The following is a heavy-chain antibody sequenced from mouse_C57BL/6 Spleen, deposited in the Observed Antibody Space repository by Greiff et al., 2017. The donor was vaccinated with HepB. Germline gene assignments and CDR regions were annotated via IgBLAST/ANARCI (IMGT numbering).Heavy chain of an antibody. CDR3: TRITTVESPWAMDY. D-gene: IGHD1-1*01. CDR2: IDPETGGT. Sequence: VQLQQSGAELVRPGASVTLSCKASGYTFTDYEMHWVKQTPVHGLEWIGAIDPETGGTAYNQKFKGKAILTADKSSSTAYMELRSLTSEDSAVYYCTRITTVESPWAMDYWGQGTSVTVSS. J-gene: IGHJ4*01. V-gene: IGHV1-15*01. CDR1: GYTFTDYE.